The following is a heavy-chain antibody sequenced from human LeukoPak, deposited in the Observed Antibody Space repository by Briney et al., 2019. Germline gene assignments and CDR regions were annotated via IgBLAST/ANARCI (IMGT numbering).Heavy chain of an antibody. J-gene: IGHJ4*02. Sequence: PSETLSLTCTVSGYSISSGYYWGWIRQPPGKGLEWIGTIYYSGSTYYNPSLKSRVTISVDTSKNQFSLKLSSVTAADTAVYYCARDQGIAVAGDYWGQGTLVTVSS. CDR1: GYSISSGYY. CDR3: ARDQGIAVAGDY. V-gene: IGHV4-38-2*02. CDR2: IYYSGST. D-gene: IGHD6-19*01.